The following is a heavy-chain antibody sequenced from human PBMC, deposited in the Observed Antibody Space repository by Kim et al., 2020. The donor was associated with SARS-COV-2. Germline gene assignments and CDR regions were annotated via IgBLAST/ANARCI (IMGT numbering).Heavy chain of an antibody. V-gene: IGHV4-59*09. J-gene: IGHJ4*02. CDR3: ARGGYDILTGYFVPVDY. D-gene: IGHD3-9*01. Sequence: SLKSRVTISVDTSKNQFFLKLNSVTAADTALYYCARGGYDILTGYFVPVDYWGQGILVTVSS.